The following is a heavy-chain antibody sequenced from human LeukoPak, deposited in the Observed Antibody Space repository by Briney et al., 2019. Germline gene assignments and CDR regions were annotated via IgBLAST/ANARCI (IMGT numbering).Heavy chain of an antibody. CDR1: GFTFSTYG. V-gene: IGHV3-64*01. CDR3: ARARVAAKSGYMDV. Sequence: GGSLRLSCAASGFTFSTYGMYWVRQAPGKGLEYVSSISSNGNSYYANSVKGRFTISRDNPKNTLYLQMGSLRDEDLAVYYCARARVAAKSGYMDVWGTGTTVTISS. CDR2: ISSNGNS. J-gene: IGHJ6*03. D-gene: IGHD2-15*01.